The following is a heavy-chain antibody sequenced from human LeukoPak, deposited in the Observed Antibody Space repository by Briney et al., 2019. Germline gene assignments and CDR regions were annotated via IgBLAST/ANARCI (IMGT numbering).Heavy chain of an antibody. D-gene: IGHD2/OR15-2a*01. Sequence: GGSLRLSCAASGFTFSSYAMHWVRQAPGKGLEWVAVISYDGSNKYYADSVKGRFTISRDNSKNTLYLQMNSLRAEDTAVYYCARDEGVVGLYAKWGQGTLVTVST. CDR1: GFTFSSYA. V-gene: IGHV3-30-3*01. CDR2: ISYDGSNK. CDR3: ARDEGVVGLYAK. J-gene: IGHJ4*02.